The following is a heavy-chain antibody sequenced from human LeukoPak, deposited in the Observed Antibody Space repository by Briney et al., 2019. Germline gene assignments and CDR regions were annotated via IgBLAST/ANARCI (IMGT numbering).Heavy chain of an antibody. J-gene: IGHJ4*02. V-gene: IGHV3-9*01. CDR1: GFTFDDYA. Sequence: PGGSLRLSCAASGFTFDDYAMHWVRQAPGKGLEWVSGISWNSGSIGYADSVKGRFTISRDNSKNTLYLQMNSLRAEDTAVYYCARSGTGGYYFDYYFDYWGQGTLVTVSS. CDR2: ISWNSGSI. D-gene: IGHD2/OR15-2a*01. CDR3: ARSGTGGYYFDYYFDY.